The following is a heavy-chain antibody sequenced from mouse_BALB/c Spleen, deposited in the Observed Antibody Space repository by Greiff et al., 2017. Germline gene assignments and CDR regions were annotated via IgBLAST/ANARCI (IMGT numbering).Heavy chain of an antibody. V-gene: IGHV1-14*01. CDR2: INPYNDGT. CDR3: ARGDYYGSSNYYAMDY. Sequence: QLQESGPELVKPGASVKMSCKASGYTFTSYVMHWVKQKPGQGLEWIGYINPYNDGTKYNEKFKGKATLTSDKSSSTAYMELSSLTSEDSAVYYCARGDYYGSSNYYAMDYWGQGTSVTVSS. D-gene: IGHD1-1*01. J-gene: IGHJ4*01. CDR1: GYTFTSYV.